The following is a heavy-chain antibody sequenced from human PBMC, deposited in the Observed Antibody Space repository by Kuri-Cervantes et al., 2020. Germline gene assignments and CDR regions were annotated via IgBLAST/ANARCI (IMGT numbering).Heavy chain of an antibody. Sequence: GGSLRLSCAASGFTFSSYWMGWVRQAPGKGLEWVANIKQDGSEKYYVDSVKGRFTISRDNAKNSLYLQMNSLRAEDTAVYYCARDPVVPAANNYYYYGMDVWGQGTTVTVSS. CDR3: ARDPVVPAANNYYYYGMDV. CDR1: GFTFSSYW. J-gene: IGHJ6*02. CDR2: IKQDGSEK. D-gene: IGHD2-2*01. V-gene: IGHV3-7*01.